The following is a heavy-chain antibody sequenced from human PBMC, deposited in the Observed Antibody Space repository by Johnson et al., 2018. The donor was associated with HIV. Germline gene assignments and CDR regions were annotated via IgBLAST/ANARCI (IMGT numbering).Heavy chain of an antibody. V-gene: IGHV3-74*02. D-gene: IGHD3-10*02. J-gene: IGHJ3*02. CDR1: GFSFRGYW. Sequence: VQLVESGGGLVKPGGSLRLSCAASGFSFRGYWMHWVRQAPGKGLVWFSRINSDGSATDYADSVKGRFTISRDNSTLYLQMNSLSPEDTAVYYFARGGLRLFGAFDIWGQGTMVTVSS. CDR3: ARGGLRLFGAFDI. CDR2: INSDGSAT.